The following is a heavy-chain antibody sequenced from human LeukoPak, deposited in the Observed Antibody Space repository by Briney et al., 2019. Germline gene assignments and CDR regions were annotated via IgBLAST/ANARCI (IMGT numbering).Heavy chain of an antibody. CDR2: IIHSGAT. Sequence: PSETLSLTCGASGGSFSDYYWSWIRQPPGKGLEWIGEIIHSGATSSSPSLKSRVTISMDPSKNQFSLRLSSVTAADMAVYYCARGRFSVYYFDYWGQGSLVTVSS. J-gene: IGHJ4*02. CDR3: ARGRFSVYYFDY. D-gene: IGHD3-3*02. CDR1: GGSFSDYY. V-gene: IGHV4-34*01.